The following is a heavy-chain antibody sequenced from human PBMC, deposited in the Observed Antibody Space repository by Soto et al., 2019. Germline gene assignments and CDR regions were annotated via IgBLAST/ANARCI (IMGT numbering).Heavy chain of an antibody. D-gene: IGHD3-10*01. CDR2: IHHSGKS. Sequence: PSETLSLTCAVSGDSISPSYWTWIRQSPGKGLECIGCIHHSGKSNYSPSLRSRVTMSVDTCKNQFSLKLRSMTAADTAVYYCAFGGELLLPNYFDYWGQGTLVTVSS. V-gene: IGHV4-59*12. CDR1: GDSISPSY. CDR3: AFGGELLLPNYFDY. J-gene: IGHJ4*02.